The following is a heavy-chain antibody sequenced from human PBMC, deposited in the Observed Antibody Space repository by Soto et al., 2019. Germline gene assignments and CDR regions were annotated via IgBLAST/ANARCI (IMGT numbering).Heavy chain of an antibody. CDR1: GFTLSSYW. J-gene: IGHJ6*02. Sequence: EVQLVESGGGLVQPGGSLRLSCAASGFTLSSYWMSWVRQAPGKGLEWVANIKQDGSEKYYVDSVKGRFTISRDNAKNSLYLQMNRVRSEDTAVYYCAREGSSWYYYYYGMDVWVQGTTVTVSS. CDR3: AREGSSWYYYYYGMDV. CDR2: IKQDGSEK. D-gene: IGHD6-13*01. V-gene: IGHV3-7*04.